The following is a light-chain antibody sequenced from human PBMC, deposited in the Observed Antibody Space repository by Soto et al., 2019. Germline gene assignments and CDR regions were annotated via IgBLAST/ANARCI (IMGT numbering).Light chain of an antibody. CDR1: QGISSW. J-gene: IGKJ4*01. CDR3: QQANSLPLT. Sequence: DIQMTQSPSSVSASVGDRVTITCRASQGISSWLAWYQHKPGKAPKLLMYTASSLQSGVPSRFTGSGYGTDFTLTINSLQPEDFATYYCQQANSLPLTFGGGTKVEIK. V-gene: IGKV1-12*01. CDR2: TAS.